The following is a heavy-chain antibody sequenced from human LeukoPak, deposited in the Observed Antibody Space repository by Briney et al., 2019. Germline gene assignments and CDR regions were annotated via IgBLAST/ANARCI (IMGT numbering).Heavy chain of an antibody. CDR2: ISSSSSYI. J-gene: IGHJ4*02. CDR1: GFTFSSYR. CDR3: ARDRDEQWLVPFFDY. D-gene: IGHD6-19*01. Sequence: PGGSLRLSCAASGFTFSSYRMNWVRQAPGKGLEWVSSISSSSSYIYYADSVKGRFTISRDNAKNSLYLQMNSLRAEDTAVYYCARDRDEQWLVPFFDYWGQGTLVTVSS. V-gene: IGHV3-21*01.